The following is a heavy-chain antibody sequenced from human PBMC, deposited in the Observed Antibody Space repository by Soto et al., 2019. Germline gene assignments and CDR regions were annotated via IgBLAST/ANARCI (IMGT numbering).Heavy chain of an antibody. V-gene: IGHV4-31*03. D-gene: IGHD4-17*01. Sequence: SETLSLTCTVSGGSIRSGGYYWSWIRQHPGKGLEWIGYIYYSGSTYYNPSLKSRVTISVDTSKNQFSLKLSSVTAADTAVYYCAGRDYGDYSPFDYWGQGTLVTVSS. J-gene: IGHJ4*02. CDR3: AGRDYGDYSPFDY. CDR2: IYYSGST. CDR1: GGSIRSGGYY.